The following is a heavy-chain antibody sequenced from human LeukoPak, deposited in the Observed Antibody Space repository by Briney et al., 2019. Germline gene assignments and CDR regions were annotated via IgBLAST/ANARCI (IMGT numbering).Heavy chain of an antibody. J-gene: IGHJ5*02. CDR3: ARDNSVRDEAWWFNP. CDR2: ISPSGGST. Sequence: GGSLRLSCAASGFTFSSYGMHWVRQAPGQGPEWMGVISPSGGSTTYAQKFQGRVTLTRDMSTSTDYLELSSLRSEDTAVYYCARDNSVRDEAWWFNPWGQGTLVTVSS. D-gene: IGHD5-24*01. V-gene: IGHV1-46*01. CDR1: GFTFSSYG.